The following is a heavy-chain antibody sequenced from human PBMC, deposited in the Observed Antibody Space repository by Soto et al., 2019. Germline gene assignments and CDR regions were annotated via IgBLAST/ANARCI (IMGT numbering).Heavy chain of an antibody. CDR2: IYYSGST. V-gene: IGHV4-30-4*01. Sequence: SETLSLTCTVSGGSISSGDYYWSWIRQPPGKGLEWIGYIYYSGSTYYNPSLKSRVTISVDTSKNQFSLKLSSVTAADTAVYYCARGYSSGWSSGSSPPCDYWGQGTLVTVSS. D-gene: IGHD6-19*01. CDR1: GGSISSGDYY. CDR3: ARGYSSGWSSGSSPPCDY. J-gene: IGHJ4*02.